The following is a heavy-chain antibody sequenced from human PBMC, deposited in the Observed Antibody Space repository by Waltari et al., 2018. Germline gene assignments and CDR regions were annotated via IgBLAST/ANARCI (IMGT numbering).Heavy chain of an antibody. D-gene: IGHD3-22*01. V-gene: IGHV1-18*01. J-gene: IGHJ1*01. CDR3: ARPYHDNSGYYYYQH. Sequence: QVQLVQSGAEVKKPGASVKVSCKASGYTFTSYGISWVRQAPGQGLEWMGWISADNGNINEAAKLKGRDTMTTDTSTSTAYMELRSLRSDGTAVYYCARPYHDNSGYYYYQHWGQGTLVTVSS. CDR1: GYTFTSYG. CDR2: ISADNGNI.